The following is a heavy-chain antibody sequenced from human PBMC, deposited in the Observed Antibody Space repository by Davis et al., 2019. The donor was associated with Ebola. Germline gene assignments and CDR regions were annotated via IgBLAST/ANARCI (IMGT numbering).Heavy chain of an antibody. D-gene: IGHD6-19*01. J-gene: IGHJ5*02. CDR1: GFTFSSYG. CDR2: ISYDGSNK. V-gene: IGHV3-30*03. CDR3: ARHGIAVAGTGGWFDP. Sequence: GESLKISCAASGFTFSSYGMHWVRQAPGKGLEWVAVISYDGSNKYYADSVKGRFTISRDNSKNTLYLQMNSLRAEDTAVYYCARHGIAVAGTGGWFDPWGQGTQVTVSS.